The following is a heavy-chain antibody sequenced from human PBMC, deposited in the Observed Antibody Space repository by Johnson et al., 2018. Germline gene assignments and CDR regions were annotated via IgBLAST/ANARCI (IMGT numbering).Heavy chain of an antibody. Sequence: QVQLVQSGGGVVQPGRSLRLSCAASGLTFSDYALHWVRQAPGEGLAWIAVIAYDGNNNYYVDSVKGRFTVSREHSKNTLYLQMNSLRLGDTAVYYVAGGILWSYVFNIWGQGTMVTVSS. CDR3: AGGILWSYVFNI. J-gene: IGHJ3*02. D-gene: IGHD2-21*01. CDR1: GLTFSDYA. V-gene: IGHV3-30-3*01. CDR2: IAYDGNNN.